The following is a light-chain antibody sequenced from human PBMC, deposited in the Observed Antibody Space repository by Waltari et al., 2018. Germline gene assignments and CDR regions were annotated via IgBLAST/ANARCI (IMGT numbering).Light chain of an antibody. CDR1: NIESKS. Sequence: SYVLTQTPSVSLAPGQTAILTCGGANIESKSVHWYQLQTGQAPVLVMFYVSDRPPGILDRFSGSNSGNTATLTISRVEDDDEADYFCQVWDDSNNSGVFGGGTKLTVL. V-gene: IGLV3-21*04. J-gene: IGLJ2*01. CDR2: YVS. CDR3: QVWDDSNNSGV.